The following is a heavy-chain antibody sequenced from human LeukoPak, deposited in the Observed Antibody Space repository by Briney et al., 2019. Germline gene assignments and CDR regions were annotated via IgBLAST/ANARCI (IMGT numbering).Heavy chain of an antibody. CDR2: IYYSGST. V-gene: IGHV4-39*01. CDR1: GGSISSSSYY. D-gene: IGHD5-18*01. Sequence: SETLSLTCTVSGGSISSSSYYWGWIRQPPGKGLEWIGSIYYSGSTYYNPSLKSRVTISVDTSKNQFSLKLSSVTAADTAVYYCARASFSVDTAMVPLDYWGQGTLVTVSS. J-gene: IGHJ4*02. CDR3: ARASFSVDTAMVPLDY.